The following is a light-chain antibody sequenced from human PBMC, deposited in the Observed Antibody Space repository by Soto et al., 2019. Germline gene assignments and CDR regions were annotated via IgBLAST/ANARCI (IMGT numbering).Light chain of an antibody. Sequence: ELVMTQSPGTLSLSPGERATLSCMASQSVRSNLAWYQQKTGQAPRLLIYGESTRATGIPDRFSGSGSGTELNLTINRLQSEDFAVYYCQKYNNWPLTFGGGTKVDIK. J-gene: IGKJ4*01. CDR1: QSVRSN. CDR2: GES. CDR3: QKYNNWPLT. V-gene: IGKV3-15*01.